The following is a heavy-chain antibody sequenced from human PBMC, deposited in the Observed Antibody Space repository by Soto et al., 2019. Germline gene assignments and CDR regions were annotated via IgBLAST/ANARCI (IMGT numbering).Heavy chain of an antibody. CDR2: FDPEDGET. D-gene: IGHD1-7*01. CDR1: GYTLTELS. Sequence: ASVKVSCKGSGYTLTELSMHWVRQAPGKGLEWMGGFDPEDGETIYAQKFQGRVTMTEDTSTDTAYMELSSLRSEDTAVYYCATMVTNWNSVGGGWFHTWGKGTLATVSS. CDR3: ATMVTNWNSVGGGWFHT. J-gene: IGHJ5*02. V-gene: IGHV1-24*01.